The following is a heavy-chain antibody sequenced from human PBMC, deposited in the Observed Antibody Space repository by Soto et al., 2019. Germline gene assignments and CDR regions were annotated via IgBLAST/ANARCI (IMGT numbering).Heavy chain of an antibody. CDR1: GGSISSGDYY. CDR3: ARGSLLLYNWFDP. Sequence: SETLSLTCTVSGGSISSGDYYWSWIRQPPGKGLEWIGYIYYSGSTYYNPSLKSRVTISVDTSKNQFSLKLSSVTAADTAVYYCARGSLLLYNWFDPWGQGTLVTVSS. V-gene: IGHV4-30-4*01. D-gene: IGHD3-16*01. CDR2: IYYSGST. J-gene: IGHJ5*02.